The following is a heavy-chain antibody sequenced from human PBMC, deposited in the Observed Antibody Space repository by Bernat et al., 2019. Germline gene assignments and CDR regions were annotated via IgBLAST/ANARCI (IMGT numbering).Heavy chain of an antibody. D-gene: IGHD3-22*01. Sequence: EVQLVESGGGLVKPGGSLRLSCAASGFTFSSYAMSWVRQAPGKGLEWVSAISGSGGSTYYADSVKGRFTISRDNSKNTLYLQMNSLRAEDTAVYYCAKDQHYYDSSGYLYTLDYWGQGTLVTVSS. CDR3: AKDQHYYDSSGYLYTLDY. CDR2: ISGSGGST. J-gene: IGHJ4*02. CDR1: GFTFSSYA. V-gene: IGHV3-23*04.